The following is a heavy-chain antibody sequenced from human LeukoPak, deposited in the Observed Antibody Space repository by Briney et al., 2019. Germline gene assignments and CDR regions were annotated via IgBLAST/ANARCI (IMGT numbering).Heavy chain of an antibody. Sequence: SQTLSLTCAISGDSVSSISGNWIRQSPSRGLEWLGRTYYRSKWYYEYAVSVKSRINISPDTSKNQFSLQLTSVTPEDTAVYYCSLARSEYHYGMDVWGQGTTVTVSS. J-gene: IGHJ6*02. V-gene: IGHV6-1*01. CDR3: SLARSEYHYGMDV. CDR2: TYYRSKWYY. CDR1: GDSVSSISG.